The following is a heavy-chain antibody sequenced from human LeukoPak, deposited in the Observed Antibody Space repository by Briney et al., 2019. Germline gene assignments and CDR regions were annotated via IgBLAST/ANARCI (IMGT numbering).Heavy chain of an antibody. CDR3: ARGDLTVHTFGP. V-gene: IGHV4-34*01. CDR2: INHSGST. D-gene: IGHD2-2*02. Sequence: SETLSLTCAVYGGSFSGYYWSWIRQPPGKGLEWIGEINHSGSTNYNPSLKSRVTISVDTSKNQFSLKLSSVTAADTAVYYCARGDLTVHTFGPWGQGTLVTVSS. CDR1: GGSFSGYY. J-gene: IGHJ5*02.